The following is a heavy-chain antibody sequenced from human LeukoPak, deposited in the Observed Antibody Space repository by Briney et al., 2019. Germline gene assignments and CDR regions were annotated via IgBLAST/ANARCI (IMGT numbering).Heavy chain of an antibody. D-gene: IGHD6-19*01. Sequence: PSETLSLTCTVSGGSISSYYWSWIRQPAGKGLEWIGRIYTSGSTNYNPSLKSRVTMSVDTSKNQFSLKLSSVTAADTAVYYCASRLDHDYYYYYMDVWGKGTTATVSS. J-gene: IGHJ6*03. CDR2: IYTSGST. V-gene: IGHV4-4*07. CDR1: GGSISSYY. CDR3: ASRLDHDYYYYYMDV.